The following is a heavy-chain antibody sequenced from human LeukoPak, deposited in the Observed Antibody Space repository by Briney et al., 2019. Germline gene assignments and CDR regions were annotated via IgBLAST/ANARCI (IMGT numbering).Heavy chain of an antibody. J-gene: IGHJ4*02. D-gene: IGHD3-16*01. CDR2: ISGSGGST. Sequence: GGSLRLSCAASGFSFNTYWMHWVRQAPGKGLEWVSAISGSGGSTYYADSVKGRFTISRDNSKDTLYLQMNSLRAEDTAVYYCAKGYYDYVWGSYYFDYWGQGTLVTVSS. V-gene: IGHV3-23*01. CDR1: GFSFNTYW. CDR3: AKGYYDYVWGSYYFDY.